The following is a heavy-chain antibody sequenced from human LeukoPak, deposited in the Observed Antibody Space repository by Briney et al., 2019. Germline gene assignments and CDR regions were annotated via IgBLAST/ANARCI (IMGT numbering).Heavy chain of an antibody. CDR1: GFTVSSNY. Sequence: PGESLRLSCAASGFTVSSNYMSWVRQAPGKGLEWVSVIYSGGSTSYADSVKGRFTISRDNSRNTVSLQMNTLRAEDTAVYYCARGNSYDSSGYPEYFQNWGQGTLVTVSS. V-gene: IGHV3-66*01. CDR2: IYSGGST. J-gene: IGHJ1*01. CDR3: ARGNSYDSSGYPEYFQN. D-gene: IGHD3-22*01.